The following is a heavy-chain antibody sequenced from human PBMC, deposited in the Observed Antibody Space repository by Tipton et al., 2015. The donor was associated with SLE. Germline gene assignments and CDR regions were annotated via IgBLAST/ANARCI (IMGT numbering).Heavy chain of an antibody. CDR3: ARRFDSGASAFDI. Sequence: TLSLTCAVSGYSISSGYYWGWIRQPPGQGLEWIGSIYHSGSTYYNPSLKSRVTISVDTSKNQFSLKLSSVTAADTAVYYCARRFDSGASAFDIWGQGTMVTVSS. D-gene: IGHD6-19*01. J-gene: IGHJ3*02. CDR2: IYHSGST. CDR1: GYSISSGYY. V-gene: IGHV4-38-2*01.